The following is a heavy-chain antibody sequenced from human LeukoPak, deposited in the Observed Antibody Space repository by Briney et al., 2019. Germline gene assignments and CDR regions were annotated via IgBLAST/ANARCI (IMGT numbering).Heavy chain of an antibody. CDR2: ISSTSSTI. CDR1: GFTFSSYN. J-gene: IGHJ4*02. CDR3: VLAVDY. D-gene: IGHD1-26*01. V-gene: IGHV3-48*04. Sequence: GGSLRLSCAVSGFTFSSYNMHWVRQAPGKGLEWISYISSTSSTIYCADSVKGRFTISRDNAKNSLYLQMNSLRAEDTAVYYCVLAVDYWGQGTLVTVSS.